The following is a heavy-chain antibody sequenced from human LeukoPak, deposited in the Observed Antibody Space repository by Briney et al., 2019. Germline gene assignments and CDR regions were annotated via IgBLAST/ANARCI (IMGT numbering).Heavy chain of an antibody. V-gene: IGHV4-59*01. J-gene: IGHJ4*02. CDR3: ARSSSAHYYDSSGYLPSHFDC. CDR2: ISYSGST. D-gene: IGHD3-22*01. Sequence: SETLSLTCTVSGGSISSYYWSWIRQPPGKGLEWIGYISYSGSTNYNPSLKSRVTISVDTSENQFSLKSSSVTAADTAVYYCARSSSAHYYDSSGYLPSHFDCWGQGTLVTVSS. CDR1: GGSISSYY.